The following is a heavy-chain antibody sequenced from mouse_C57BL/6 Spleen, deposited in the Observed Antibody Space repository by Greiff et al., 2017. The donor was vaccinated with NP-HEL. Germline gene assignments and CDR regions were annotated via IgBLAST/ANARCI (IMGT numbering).Heavy chain of an antibody. CDR2: IYPGSGNT. V-gene: IGHV1-76*01. Sequence: VQLQQSGAELVRPGASVKLSCKASGYTFTDYYINWVKQRPGQGLEWIARIYPGSGNTYYNEKFKGKATLTAEKSSSTAYMQLSSLTSEDSAVYFCARSSYGNYEAYWGQGTLVTVSA. CDR3: ARSSYGNYEAY. J-gene: IGHJ3*01. CDR1: GYTFTDYY. D-gene: IGHD2-10*01.